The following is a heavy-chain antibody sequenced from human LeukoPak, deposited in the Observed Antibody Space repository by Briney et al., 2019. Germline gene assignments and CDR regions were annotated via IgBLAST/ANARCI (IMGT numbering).Heavy chain of an antibody. J-gene: IGHJ4*02. V-gene: IGHV4-34*01. CDR2: INHSGST. Sequence: PSETLSLTCAVYGGSFSGYYWSWIRQAPGKGLEWIGEINHSGSTNYNPSLKSRVTISVDTSKNQFSLKLSAVTAADTAVYYCASQLGYCSSTSCLDYWGQGTLVTVSS. D-gene: IGHD2-2*01. CDR3: ASQLGYCSSTSCLDY. CDR1: GGSFSGYY.